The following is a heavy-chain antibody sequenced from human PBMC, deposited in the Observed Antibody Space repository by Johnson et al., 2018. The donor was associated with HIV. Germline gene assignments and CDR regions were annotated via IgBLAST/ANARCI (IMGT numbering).Heavy chain of an antibody. CDR1: GFTFSSYA. CDR3: AKEKNGYHWTFDI. D-gene: IGHD5-24*01. V-gene: IGHV3-30*04. Sequence: QVQLVESGGGVVQPGRSLSLSCAASGFTFSSYAMNWVRQAPGKGLEWVAVISYDGSEKYYADSVKRRFTISRDNSKNTLYLQMNSLRAEDTAVYYCAKEKNGYHWTFDIWGQGTMVTVSS. CDR2: ISYDGSEK. J-gene: IGHJ3*02.